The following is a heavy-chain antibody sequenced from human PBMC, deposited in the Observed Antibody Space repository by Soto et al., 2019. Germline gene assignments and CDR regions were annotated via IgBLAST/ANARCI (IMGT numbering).Heavy chain of an antibody. CDR2: IWYDGSNK. J-gene: IGHJ6*02. CDR3: ARDSGGYYYYGMDV. V-gene: IGHV3-33*01. Sequence: QVQLVESGGGVVQPGRSLRLSCAASGFTFNSYGMHWVRQAPGKGLEWVAVIWYDGSNKYYADSVKGRFTISRDNSKNTLYLQMNSLRAEDTAVYYCARDSGGYYYYGMDVWGQGTTVTVSS. CDR1: GFTFNSYG. D-gene: IGHD3-10*01.